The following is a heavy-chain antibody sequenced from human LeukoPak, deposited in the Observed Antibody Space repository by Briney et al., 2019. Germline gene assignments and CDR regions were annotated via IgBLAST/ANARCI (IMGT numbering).Heavy chain of an antibody. D-gene: IGHD3-22*01. Sequence: SVKVSCKASGGTFSSYAISWVRQAPGQGLEWMGGIIPIFGTANYAQKFQGRVTITADESTSTAYMELSSLRSEDTAVYYCARDPKWYYDSSGYYDWGQGTLVTVSS. V-gene: IGHV1-69*13. J-gene: IGHJ4*02. CDR3: ARDPKWYYDSSGYYD. CDR1: GGTFSSYA. CDR2: IIPIFGTA.